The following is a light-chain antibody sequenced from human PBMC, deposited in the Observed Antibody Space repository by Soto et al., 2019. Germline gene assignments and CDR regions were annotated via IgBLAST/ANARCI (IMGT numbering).Light chain of an antibody. CDR1: QSVSTSY. Sequence: EIVLTQSPGTLSLSPGERATLSCRASQSVSTSYLGWFQQRPGQAPRLLIYDTFNRATGIPDRFSGSGSGTDFTLTISRLEPEDFVVYYCHQYSGPPYTVGQGTKLEIK. CDR3: HQYSGPPYT. V-gene: IGKV3-20*01. CDR2: DTF. J-gene: IGKJ2*01.